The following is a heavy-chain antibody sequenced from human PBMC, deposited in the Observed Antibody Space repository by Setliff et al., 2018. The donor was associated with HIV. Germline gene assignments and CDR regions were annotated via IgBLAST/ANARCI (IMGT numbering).Heavy chain of an antibody. V-gene: IGHV1-3*01. J-gene: IGHJ4*02. Sequence: ASVKVSCKASGDTFTTYALHWVRQAPGQRLEWMGWINAGNGDTKSSQKFQGRVTITRDTSASTAYMERSSLRSEDTGVYYCAIGSSNWPHRPNNYYFDYWGQGTPVTVSS. D-gene: IGHD6-13*01. CDR2: INAGNGDT. CDR3: AIGSSNWPHRPNNYYFDY. CDR1: GDTFTTYA.